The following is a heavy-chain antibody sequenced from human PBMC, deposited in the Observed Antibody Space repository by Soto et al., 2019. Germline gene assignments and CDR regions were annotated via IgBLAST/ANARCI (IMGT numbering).Heavy chain of an antibody. V-gene: IGHV1-69*06. CDR3: ARGRKLLGSSYYFDY. CDR2: IIPIFGTA. CDR1: GGTFSSYA. Sequence: SVKVSCKASGGTFSSYAISWVRQAPGQGLEWMGGIIPIFGTANYAQKFQGRVTITADKSTSTAYMELSSLRFEDTAVYYCARGRKLLGSSYYFDYWGLGTLVTVSS. J-gene: IGHJ4*02. D-gene: IGHD1-26*01.